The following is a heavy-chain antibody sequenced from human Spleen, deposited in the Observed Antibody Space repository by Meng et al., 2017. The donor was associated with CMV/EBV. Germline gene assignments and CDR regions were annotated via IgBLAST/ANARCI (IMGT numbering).Heavy chain of an antibody. CDR1: GFTVSSNY. D-gene: IGHD6-13*01. Sequence: GGSLRLSCAASGFTVSSNYMSWVRQAPGKGLEWVSTISGSGDRTYYADSVKGRFTISRDNSKNTLYLQMNSLRAEDTAVYYCARDGQQLVVGYFDHWGQGTLVTVSS. J-gene: IGHJ4*02. CDR2: ISGSGDRT. CDR3: ARDGQQLVVGYFDH. V-gene: IGHV3-66*02.